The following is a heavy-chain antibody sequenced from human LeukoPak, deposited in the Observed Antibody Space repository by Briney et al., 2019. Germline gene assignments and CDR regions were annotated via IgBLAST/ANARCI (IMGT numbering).Heavy chain of an antibody. J-gene: IGHJ5*02. CDR2: IIPIFGTA. Sequence: GASVKVSCKASGGTFSSYAISWVRQAPGQGLEWMGGIIPIFGTANYAQKFQGRVTITADESTSTVYMELSSLRSEDTAVYYCAREGGYDSSGSNSGANWFDPWGQGTLVTVSS. CDR3: AREGGYDSSGSNSGANWFDP. CDR1: GGTFSSYA. D-gene: IGHD3-22*01. V-gene: IGHV1-69*13.